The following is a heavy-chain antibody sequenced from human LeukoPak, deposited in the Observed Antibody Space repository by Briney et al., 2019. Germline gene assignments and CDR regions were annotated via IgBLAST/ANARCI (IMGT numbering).Heavy chain of an antibody. CDR2: INHSGIT. D-gene: IGHD3-22*01. V-gene: IGHV4-34*01. CDR1: GGSLSGYY. J-gene: IGHJ2*01. CDR3: ARAYYDTSGYPGWYFDL. Sequence: SETLSLTCTVYGGSLSGYYWSWIRQSPEKGLEWMGEINHSGITNYNPSLKSRVTVSTDTSKNQFSLRVTSVTAADTAVYYCARAYYDTSGYPGWYFDLWGRGTLVTVSS.